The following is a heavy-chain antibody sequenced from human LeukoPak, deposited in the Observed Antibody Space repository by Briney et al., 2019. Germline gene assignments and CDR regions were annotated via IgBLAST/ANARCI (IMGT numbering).Heavy chain of an antibody. Sequence: GRSLRLSCAASGLSVNNNYVDWVRQAPGKGLEWVSAISGSGGSTYYADSVKGRFTISRDDSKNTLYLQMNSLRAEDTAVYYCAKGGDYYYYYYMDVWGKGTTVTVSS. J-gene: IGHJ6*03. CDR3: AKGGDYYYYYYMDV. V-gene: IGHV3-23*01. CDR2: ISGSGGST. D-gene: IGHD1-26*01. CDR1: GLSVNNNY.